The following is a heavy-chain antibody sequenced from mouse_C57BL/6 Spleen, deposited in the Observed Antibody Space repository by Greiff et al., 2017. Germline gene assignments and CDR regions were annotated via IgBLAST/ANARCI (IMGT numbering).Heavy chain of an antibody. V-gene: IGHV1-50*01. Sequence: VQLQQPGAELVKPGASVKLSCKASGYTFTSYWMQWVKQRPGQGLEWIGEIDPSDSYTNSNQKFKGKATLTVDKSSSTAYMNLSSLTSEDSAVYYCSREADWGQGTTLTVSS. CDR1: GYTFTSYW. CDR3: SREAD. J-gene: IGHJ2*01. CDR2: IDPSDSYT.